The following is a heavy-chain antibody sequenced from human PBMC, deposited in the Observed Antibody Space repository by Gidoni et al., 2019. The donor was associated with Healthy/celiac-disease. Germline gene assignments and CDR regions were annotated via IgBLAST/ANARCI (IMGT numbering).Heavy chain of an antibody. J-gene: IGHJ4*02. V-gene: IGHV3-23*01. CDR3: AKSHYYDSSGHMGVDY. CDR1: GFTFSRYA. CDR2: ISGSGGST. Sequence: EVQLLESGGGLVQPGGSLRLSCAASGFTFSRYAMSWVRQAPGKGLEWVAGISGSGGSTYYADSVKGRFTISRDNSKNTLYLQMNSLRAEDTAVYYCAKSHYYDSSGHMGVDYWGQGTLVTVSS. D-gene: IGHD3-22*01.